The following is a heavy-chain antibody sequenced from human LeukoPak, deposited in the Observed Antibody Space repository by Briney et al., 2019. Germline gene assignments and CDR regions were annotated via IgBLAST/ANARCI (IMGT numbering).Heavy chain of an antibody. CDR2: ISYDGSNK. D-gene: IGHD5-18*01. CDR1: GFTLSSYE. V-gene: IGHV3-30*18. CDR3: AKARIRGYSYGALDY. J-gene: IGHJ4*02. Sequence: GGSLRLSCTASGFTLSSYEMSWIRQAPGKGVEWVAVISYDGSNKYYADSVKGRFTISRDNSKNTLYLQMNSLRAEDTAVYYCAKARIRGYSYGALDYWGQGTLVTVSS.